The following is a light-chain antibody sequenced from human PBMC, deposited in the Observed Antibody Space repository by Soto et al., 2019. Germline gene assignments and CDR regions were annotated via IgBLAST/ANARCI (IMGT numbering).Light chain of an antibody. J-gene: IGKJ5*01. CDR2: DAS. V-gene: IGKV3-11*01. CDR3: QQRSNWPIT. CDR1: RSVSNY. Sequence: EIVLTQSPATLSLSPGESATLSCRASRSVSNYLAWYQQKPGQAPRLLIYDASSRPTDIPARFSGSGSGTDFTLTISRLEPEDFALYYCQQRSNWPITVGQGTRLEIK.